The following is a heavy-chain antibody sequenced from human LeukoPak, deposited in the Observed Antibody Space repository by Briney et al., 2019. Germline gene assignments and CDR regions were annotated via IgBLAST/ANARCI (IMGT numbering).Heavy chain of an antibody. CDR3: ARVLYYYDSSGYGY. V-gene: IGHV1-2*02. D-gene: IGHD3-22*01. CDR1: GYTFTGYF. J-gene: IGHJ4*02. Sequence: ASVKVSCKASGYTFTGYFIHWVRQPPGQGLEWMGWVDPDSGGANYAQKFQGRVTMTRDTSISTAYMELSRLRSDDTAVYYCARVLYYYDSSGYGYWGQGTLVTVSS. CDR2: VDPDSGGA.